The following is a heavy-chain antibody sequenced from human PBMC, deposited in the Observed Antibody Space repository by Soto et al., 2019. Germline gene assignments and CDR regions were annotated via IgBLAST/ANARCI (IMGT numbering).Heavy chain of an antibody. CDR3: VKFRGRAYPYYSMDV. CDR1: GFTFSTYG. CDR2: GGSGGSR. Sequence: DVPLLESGGGLVQWGVSLRLSCVTSGFTFSTYGMTWVRQAPGKGLEWVSYGGSGGSRYYAESVKGRFTISRDNSKNTLSLEMNSPRAEDTATYYCVKFRGRAYPYYSMDVWGKGTTVTVSS. V-gene: IGHV3-23*01. J-gene: IGHJ6*03. D-gene: IGHD3-10*01.